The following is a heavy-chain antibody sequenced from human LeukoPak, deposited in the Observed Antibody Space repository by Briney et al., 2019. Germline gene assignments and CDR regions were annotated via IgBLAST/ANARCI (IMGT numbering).Heavy chain of an antibody. Sequence: GGSLRLSCAASGFTFNTYSMNWVRQAPGKGLEWVSYISYSSSTIYYADSVKGRFTISRDNAKNSLYLQMNSLRDEDTAVYYCARDEETAAAGTFDCWGQGTLVTVSS. D-gene: IGHD6-13*01. V-gene: IGHV3-48*02. CDR2: ISYSSSTI. J-gene: IGHJ4*02. CDR3: ARDEETAAAGTFDC. CDR1: GFTFNTYS.